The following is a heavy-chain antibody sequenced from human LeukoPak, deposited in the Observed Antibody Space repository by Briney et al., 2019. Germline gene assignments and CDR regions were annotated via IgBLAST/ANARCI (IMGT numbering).Heavy chain of an antibody. D-gene: IGHD3-10*01. V-gene: IGHV4-34*01. CDR3: ARAHYYGSGSPDAFDI. Sequence: SETLSLTCAVYGGSFSGYYWSWIRQPPGKGLEWIGEINHSGSTNYNPSLKSRVTISVDTSKNQFSLKLSSVTAADTAVYYCARAHYYGSGSPDAFDIWGQGTMVTVSS. J-gene: IGHJ3*02. CDR2: INHSGST. CDR1: GGSFSGYY.